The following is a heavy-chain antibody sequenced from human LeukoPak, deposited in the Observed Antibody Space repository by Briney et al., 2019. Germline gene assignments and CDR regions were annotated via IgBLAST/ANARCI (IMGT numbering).Heavy chain of an antibody. CDR3: AKRALGSFYYFDY. Sequence: GGSLRLSFAASGFPFSSYAMSWVRQAPGKGLEWVSAIDGSGDTTYYADSVKGRVTISRDNSKNTLYLQMNSPRDEDTALYYCAKRALGSFYYFDYWGQGALVPVSS. J-gene: IGHJ4*02. CDR2: IDGSGDTT. CDR1: GFPFSSYA. V-gene: IGHV3-23*01.